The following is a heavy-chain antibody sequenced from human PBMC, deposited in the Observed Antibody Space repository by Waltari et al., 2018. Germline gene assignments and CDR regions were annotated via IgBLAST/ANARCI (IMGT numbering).Heavy chain of an antibody. CDR1: GFNFNIYG. Sequence: QVFLVESGGGVVQPGDSLRLSCVSSGFNFNIYGMHWVRQAPGKGLEWVAFTRFDGINKHYADSVKGRFTISRDNIKNTLYLQMNSLRAEDTAVYYCARGGAKEALGDFLWGQGTLVTVSS. J-gene: IGHJ4*02. CDR3: ARGGAKEALGDFL. CDR2: TRFDGINK. V-gene: IGHV3-30*02. D-gene: IGHD3-10*01.